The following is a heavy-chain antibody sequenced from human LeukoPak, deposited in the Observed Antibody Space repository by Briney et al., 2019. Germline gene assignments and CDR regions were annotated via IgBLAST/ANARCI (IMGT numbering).Heavy chain of an antibody. J-gene: IGHJ5*02. CDR1: GGSISSYY. CDR2: IYTSGST. Sequence: SETLSLTCTVSGGSISSYYWSWIRQPAGKGLEWIGRIYTSGSTNYNPSLKSRVTISVDTSKNQFSLKLSSVTAADTAVYYCARSLHGSSWYRFDPWGQGTLVTVSS. CDR3: ARSLHGSSWYRFDP. V-gene: IGHV4-4*07. D-gene: IGHD6-13*01.